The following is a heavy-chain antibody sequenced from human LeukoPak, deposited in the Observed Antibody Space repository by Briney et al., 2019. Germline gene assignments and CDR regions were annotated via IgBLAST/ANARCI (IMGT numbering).Heavy chain of an antibody. J-gene: IGHJ4*02. CDR2: INPNSGGT. Sequence: ASVKVSCKASGYTFTGYYMHWVRQAPGQGLEWMGWINPNSGGTNYAQKFQGRVTMTRDTSISTANMELSRPRSDDTAVYYCAREAEATESFDYWGQGTLVTVSS. V-gene: IGHV1-2*02. CDR3: AREAEATESFDY. CDR1: GYTFTGYY. D-gene: IGHD1-14*01.